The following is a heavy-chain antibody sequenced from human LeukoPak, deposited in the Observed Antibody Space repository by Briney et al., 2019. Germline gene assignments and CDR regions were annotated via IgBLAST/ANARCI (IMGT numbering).Heavy chain of an antibody. J-gene: IGHJ6*02. CDR2: IWYDGSNK. D-gene: IGHD3-10*01. CDR1: GFTFSDYY. CDR3: AREGYGSGSYNYYYYGMDV. V-gene: IGHV3-33*08. Sequence: GGSLRLSCATSGFTFSDYYMSWIRQAPGKGLEWVAVIWYDGSNKYYADSVKGRFTISRDNAKNSLYLQMNSLRAEDTAVYYCAREGYGSGSYNYYYYGMDVWGQGTTVTVSS.